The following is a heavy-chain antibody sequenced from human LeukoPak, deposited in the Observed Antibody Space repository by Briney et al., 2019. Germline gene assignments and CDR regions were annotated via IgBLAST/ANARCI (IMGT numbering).Heavy chain of an antibody. D-gene: IGHD3-10*01. CDR1: GGTFSSYT. J-gene: IGHJ4*02. V-gene: IGHV1-69*02. CDR2: IIPILGIA. Sequence: GASVKVSCKASGGTFSSYTISWVRQAPGQGLEWMGRIIPILGIANYAQKFQGRVTITADKPTSTAYMELSSLRSEDTAVYYCATVDDLEFRYYLDYWGQGTLVTVSS. CDR3: ATVDDLEFRYYLDY.